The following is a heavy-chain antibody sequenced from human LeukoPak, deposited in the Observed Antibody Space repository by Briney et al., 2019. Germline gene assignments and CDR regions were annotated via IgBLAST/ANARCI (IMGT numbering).Heavy chain of an antibody. CDR2: ISGSGGST. CDR3: VGTNYDFWSGYYLPRFDY. Sequence: GGSLRLSCAASGFTFSSYAMSWVRQAPGKGLEWVSAISGSGGSTYYADSVKGRFTISRDNHKNTLYLQMNSLRAEDTAVYYCVGTNYDFWSGYYLPRFDYWGQGTLVTVSS. V-gene: IGHV3-23*01. CDR1: GFTFSSYA. J-gene: IGHJ4*02. D-gene: IGHD3-3*01.